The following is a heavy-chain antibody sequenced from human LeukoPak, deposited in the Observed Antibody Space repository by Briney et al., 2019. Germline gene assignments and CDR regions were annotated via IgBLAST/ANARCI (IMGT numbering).Heavy chain of an antibody. CDR2: ISYDGSNK. V-gene: IGHV3-30-3*01. Sequence: GGSLRLSCAASGFTFSSYAMHWVRQAPGKGLEWVAVISYDGSNKYYADSVKGRFTISRDNSKNTLYLQMNSLRAEDTAVYYCARAGYSSSWYNYWGQGTLVTVSS. J-gene: IGHJ4*02. CDR1: GFTFSSYA. CDR3: ARAGYSSSWYNY. D-gene: IGHD6-13*01.